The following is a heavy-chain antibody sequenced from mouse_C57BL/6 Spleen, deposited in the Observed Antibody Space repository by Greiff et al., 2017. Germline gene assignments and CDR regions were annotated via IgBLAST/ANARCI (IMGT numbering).Heavy chain of an antibody. D-gene: IGHD3-2*02. J-gene: IGHJ3*01. V-gene: IGHV1-15*01. CDR1: GYTFTDYE. CDR2: IDPETGGT. CDR3: TREGHSSGLFGY. Sequence: QVQLQQSGAELVSPGASVTLSCKASGYTFTDYEMHWVKQTPVHGLEWIGAIDPETGGTAYNQKFKGKAILTADKSSSTAYMELRSLTSEDSAVYYCTREGHSSGLFGYWGQGTLVTVSA.